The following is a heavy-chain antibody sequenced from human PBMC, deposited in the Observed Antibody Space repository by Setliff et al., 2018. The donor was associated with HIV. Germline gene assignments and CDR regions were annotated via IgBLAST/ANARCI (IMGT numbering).Heavy chain of an antibody. CDR3: ARVATVSHPGDYFDY. Sequence: WASVKVSCKASGGTFSSYAISWVRQAPGQGLEWMGGIIPILGIANYAQKFQGRVTITADKSTSTAYMELSSLRSEYTAVYYCARVATVSHPGDYFDYWGQGTLVTVSS. V-gene: IGHV1-69*10. J-gene: IGHJ4*02. CDR1: GGTFSSYA. D-gene: IGHD4-4*01. CDR2: IIPILGIA.